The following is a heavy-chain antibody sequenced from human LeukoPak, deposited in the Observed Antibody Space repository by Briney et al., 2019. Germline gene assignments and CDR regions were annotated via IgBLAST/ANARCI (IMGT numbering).Heavy chain of an antibody. D-gene: IGHD6-6*01. CDR3: ARISSSYDYDY. CDR1: GFTFRSYG. V-gene: IGHV3-64*01. Sequence: PGGSLRLSCAASGFTFRSYGMHWVRQAPGKGLEYVAAISINGGSTDYANSVKGRFTISRDNSKNTLYLQMGSLRAEDMAVYYCARISSSYDYDYWGQGTLVTVSS. CDR2: ISINGGST. J-gene: IGHJ4*02.